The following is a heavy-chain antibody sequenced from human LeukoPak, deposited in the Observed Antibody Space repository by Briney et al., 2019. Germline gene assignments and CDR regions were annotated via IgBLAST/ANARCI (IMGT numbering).Heavy chain of an antibody. Sequence: GGSLRLSCAASGFSFSSYGMHWVRQAPGKGLEWVAVISYDGSNKYYADSVKGRFTISRDNSKNTLYLQMNSLKTEDTAVYYCARNEYSSSSLHFDYWGQGTLVAVSS. CDR3: ARNEYSSSSLHFDY. D-gene: IGHD6-6*01. CDR1: GFSFSSYG. J-gene: IGHJ4*02. CDR2: ISYDGSNK. V-gene: IGHV3-30*03.